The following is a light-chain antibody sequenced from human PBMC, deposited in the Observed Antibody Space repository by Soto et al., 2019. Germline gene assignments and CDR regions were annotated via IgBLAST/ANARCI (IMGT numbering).Light chain of an antibody. CDR1: QSVGNN. CDR2: GAS. V-gene: IGKV3-15*01. CDR3: QQYNNWPPYT. Sequence: EIVMTQSPATLSASPGERATLSCRASQSVGNNLAWYQQKPGQAPRLLMYGASTRATAIPARFSGSGSGTEVTLTISSLQCDDCAVYFCQQYNNWPPYTFGHGTKPELK. J-gene: IGKJ2*01.